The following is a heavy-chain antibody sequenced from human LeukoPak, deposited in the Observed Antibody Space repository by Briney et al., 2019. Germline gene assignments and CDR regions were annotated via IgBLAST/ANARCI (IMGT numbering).Heavy chain of an antibody. CDR2: ISGDGGST. CDR3: ARYGSGTSYITNYFDY. Sequence: GGTLRLSCAASGFTFDDYAMHWVRQAPGKGLEWVSLISGDGGSTYYADSVKGRFTISRDNAKNSLYLQMKSLRDEDTAVYYCARYGSGTSYITNYFDYWGQGTLVTVSS. V-gene: IGHV3-43*02. D-gene: IGHD3-10*01. CDR1: GFTFDDYA. J-gene: IGHJ4*02.